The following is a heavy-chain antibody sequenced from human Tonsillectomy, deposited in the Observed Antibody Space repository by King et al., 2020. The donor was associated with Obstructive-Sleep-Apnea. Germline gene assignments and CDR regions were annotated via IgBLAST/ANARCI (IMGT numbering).Heavy chain of an antibody. CDR2: INRDGSSI. CDR3: ARKWEGTFDY. Sequence: VQLVESGGGLVQPGGSLRLSCAASGFSFSDFWMHWVRQAPGKGLVWLSRINRDGSSIKYADSVKGRFTISRANAKNTLYLQMNSLRVEDTAVYYCARKWEGTFDYWGQGTLVTVSS. CDR1: GFSFSDFW. V-gene: IGHV3-74*03. J-gene: IGHJ4*02. D-gene: IGHD1-26*01.